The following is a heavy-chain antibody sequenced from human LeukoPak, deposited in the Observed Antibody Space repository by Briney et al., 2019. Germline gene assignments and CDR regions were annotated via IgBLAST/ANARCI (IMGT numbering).Heavy chain of an antibody. CDR2: INPSGGST. D-gene: IGHD2-2*01. J-gene: IGHJ4*02. V-gene: IGHV1-46*03. CDR3: ARSPPDQLLFSY. Sequence: ASVKVSCKASGYTFTSYYMHWVRQAPGQGLEWMGIINPSGGSTSYAQKFQGRVTMTRDTSTSTVYMELSSLRSEDTAVYHCARSPPDQLLFSYWGQGTLVTVSS. CDR1: GYTFTSYY.